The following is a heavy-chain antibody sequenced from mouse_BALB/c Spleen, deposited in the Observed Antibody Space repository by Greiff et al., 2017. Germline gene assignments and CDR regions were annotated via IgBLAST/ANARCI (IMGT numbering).Heavy chain of an antibody. CDR2: IYPGNSDT. V-gene: IGHV1-5*01. Sequence: VQLQQSGTVLARPGASVKMSCKASGYTFTSYWMHWVKQRPGQGLEWIGAIYPGNSDTSYNQKFKGKAKLTAGTSTSTAYMELSSLTNEDSAVYYGTRGACDRGGFDYWGQGTTLTVSS. CDR3: TRGACDRGGFDY. D-gene: IGHD2-13*01. J-gene: IGHJ2*01. CDR1: GYTFTSYW.